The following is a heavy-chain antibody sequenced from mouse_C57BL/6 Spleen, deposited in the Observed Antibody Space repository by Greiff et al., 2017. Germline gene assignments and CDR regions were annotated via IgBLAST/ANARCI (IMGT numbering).Heavy chain of an antibody. J-gene: IGHJ3*01. D-gene: IGHD1-1*01. Sequence: QVQLQQSGPELVKPGASVKISCKASGYAFSSSWMNWVKQRPGKGLEWIGRIYPGDGDTNYNGKFKVKATLTADKSSSTAYMQLSSLTSEDSAVYFCARERNYYGSYAYWGQGTLVTVSA. CDR1: GYAFSSSW. CDR3: ARERNYYGSYAY. CDR2: IYPGDGDT. V-gene: IGHV1-82*01.